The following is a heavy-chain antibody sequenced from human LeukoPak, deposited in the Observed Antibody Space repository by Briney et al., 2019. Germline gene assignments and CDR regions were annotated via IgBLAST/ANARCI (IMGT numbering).Heavy chain of an antibody. CDR3: ARSYYYDSSGYYSFDY. V-gene: IGHV1-46*01. D-gene: IGHD3-22*01. CDR2: INPSGGST. CDR1: GYTFTSYY. Sequence: ASVKVSCKASGYTFTSYYMHWVRQAPGQGLEWMGIINPSGGSTNYAQKFQGRVTITADESTSTAYMELSSLRSEDTAVYYCARSYYYDSSGYYSFDYWGQGTLVTVSS. J-gene: IGHJ4*02.